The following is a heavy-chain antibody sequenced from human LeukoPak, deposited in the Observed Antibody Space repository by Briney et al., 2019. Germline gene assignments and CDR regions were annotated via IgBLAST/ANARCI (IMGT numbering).Heavy chain of an antibody. D-gene: IGHD3-10*01. CDR1: GFSVSSNY. J-gene: IGHJ6*02. CDR2: IYSGGST. Sequence: GGSLRLSCAASGFSVSSNYMSWVRQAPGKGLEWVSVIYSGGSTYYADSVEGRFTISRDNSKNALHLQMSSLRAEDTAVYYCARVGPGITMNRVRPFWYYGLDVWGQGTTVTVSS. V-gene: IGHV3-53*01. CDR3: ARVGPGITMNRVRPFWYYGLDV.